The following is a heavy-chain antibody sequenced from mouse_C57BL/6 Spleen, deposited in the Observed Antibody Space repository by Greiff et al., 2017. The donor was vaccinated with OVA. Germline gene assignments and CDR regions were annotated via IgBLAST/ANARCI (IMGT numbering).Heavy chain of an antibody. J-gene: IGHJ3*01. Sequence: QVQLQQPGAELVRPGSSVKLSCKASGYTFTSYWMHWVKQRPIQGLEWIGNIDPSDSETYYNQKFKDKATLTVDKSSSTSYMQLSSLTSEDSAVYYCARGSGYVVFAYWGKGTLVTVSA. D-gene: IGHD1-2*01. CDR1: GYTFTSYW. V-gene: IGHV1-52*01. CDR2: IDPSDSET. CDR3: ARGSGYVVFAY.